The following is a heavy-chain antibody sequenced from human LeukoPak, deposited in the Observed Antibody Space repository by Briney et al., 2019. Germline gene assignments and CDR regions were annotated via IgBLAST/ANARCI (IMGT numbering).Heavy chain of an antibody. V-gene: IGHV4-61*08. D-gene: IGHD6-13*01. J-gene: IGHJ3*02. CDR2: IYYTGTT. CDR3: ARDERGGSSSDI. CDR1: GGSISSGGYY. Sequence: SETLSLTCTVSGGSISSGGYYWSWIRQPPGKGLEWIGYIYYTGTTSYNPSLNSRVTISVDTSKSQFSLKLSSVTAADTAVYYCARDERGGSSSDIWGQGTMVTVS.